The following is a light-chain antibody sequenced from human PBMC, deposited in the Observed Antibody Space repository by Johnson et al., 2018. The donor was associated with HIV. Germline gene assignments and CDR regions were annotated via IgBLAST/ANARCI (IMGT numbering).Light chain of an antibody. V-gene: IGLV1-51*01. CDR2: DNN. CDR1: SSNIGNNY. CDR3: GTWDSSLSACV. Sequence: QSVLTQPPSVSAAPGQKVTISCSGSSSNIGNNYVSWYQQLPGTAPKLLIYDNNKRPSGIPDRFSGSKSGTSATLGITALQTGDEADYYCGTWDSSLSACVFRTGTKVTVL. J-gene: IGLJ1*01.